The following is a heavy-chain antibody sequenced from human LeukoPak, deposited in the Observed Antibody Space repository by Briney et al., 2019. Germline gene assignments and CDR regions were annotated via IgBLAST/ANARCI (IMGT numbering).Heavy chain of an antibody. J-gene: IGHJ3*02. Sequence: ASVKVSCKVSGYTLTELSMHWVRQAPGKGLEWMGGFDPEDGETIYAQKFQGRVTMTEDTSTDTAYMELSSLRSEDTAVYYCATQDFGSSNDAFDIWGQGTMVTVSS. CDR2: FDPEDGET. V-gene: IGHV1-24*01. CDR1: GYTLTELS. CDR3: ATQDFGSSNDAFDI. D-gene: IGHD2-15*01.